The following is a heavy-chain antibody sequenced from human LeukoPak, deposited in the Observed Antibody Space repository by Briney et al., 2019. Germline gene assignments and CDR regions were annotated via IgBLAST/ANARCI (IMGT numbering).Heavy chain of an antibody. CDR1: GSMFRNYW. CDR3: ASSYTAMALDY. V-gene: IGHV3-7*01. Sequence: GGSLRLSCVVSGSMFRNYWMSWLRQAPGKGPEWVANIKQDGSEKYYVDSVKGRFTISRDNAKNSLYLQMNSLRAEDTAVYYCASSYTAMALDYWGQGTLVTVSS. J-gene: IGHJ4*02. CDR2: IKQDGSEK. D-gene: IGHD5-18*01.